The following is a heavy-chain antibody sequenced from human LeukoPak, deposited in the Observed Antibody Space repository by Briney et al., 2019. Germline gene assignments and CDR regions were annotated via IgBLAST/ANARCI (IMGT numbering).Heavy chain of an antibody. CDR3: VHSSRYASGRHYFDY. J-gene: IGHJ4*02. D-gene: IGHD6-13*01. CDR2: IYWDDDK. Sequence: ESGPTLVKPTQTLTLTCPFSGFSLSTSGMGVGWSRQPPGEALEWLALIYWDDDKRYSPSLKSRLTIAKDTSETRVVLTMTNMDPVDTATYFCVHSSRYASGRHYFDYWGQGTLVTVSS. CDR1: GFSLSTSGMG. V-gene: IGHV2-5*02.